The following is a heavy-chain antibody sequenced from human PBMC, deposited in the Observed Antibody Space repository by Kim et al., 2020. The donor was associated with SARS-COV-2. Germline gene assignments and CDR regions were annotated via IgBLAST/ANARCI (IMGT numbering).Heavy chain of an antibody. J-gene: IGHJ6*02. CDR2: GKNT. V-gene: IGHV3-74*01. CDR3: AISRELDV. D-gene: IGHD2-2*01. Sequence: GKNTSTSDSVNGRFTVSRDKAKNTQYLRMHSLRAEDTAGYYCAISRELDVWGQGTTVTVSS.